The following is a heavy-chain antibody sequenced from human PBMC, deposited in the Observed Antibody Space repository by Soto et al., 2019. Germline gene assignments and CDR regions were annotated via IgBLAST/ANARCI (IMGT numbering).Heavy chain of an antibody. V-gene: IGHV4-59*01. CDR2: IYYSGST. D-gene: IGHD3-16*02. J-gene: IGHJ6*02. CDR1: GGSISSYY. CDR3: ARESYRGMDV. Sequence: PLETLSLTCTVSGGSISSYYWSWIRQPPGKGLEWIGYIYYSGSTNYNPPLKSRVTISVDTSKNQFSLKLSSVTAADTAVYYCARESYRGMDVWGQGTTVTVS.